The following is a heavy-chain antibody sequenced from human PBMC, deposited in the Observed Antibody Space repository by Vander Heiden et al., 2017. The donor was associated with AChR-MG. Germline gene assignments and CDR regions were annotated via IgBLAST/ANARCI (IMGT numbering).Heavy chain of an antibody. CDR1: GNTVSELS. CDR3: AKDEGGSLQY. CDR2: SDVEDGET. D-gene: IGHD2-15*01. V-gene: IGHV1-24*01. J-gene: IGHJ4*02. Sequence: QVQLIPSGAEVRKPGASVNVSCKVSGNTVSELSIRWVRQAPGKGLEWMGGSDVEDGETSYAQKFQGRVTMTKDTSTDTVYMEMKSLRSEDTSVYYGAKDEGGSLQYWVQGTLV.